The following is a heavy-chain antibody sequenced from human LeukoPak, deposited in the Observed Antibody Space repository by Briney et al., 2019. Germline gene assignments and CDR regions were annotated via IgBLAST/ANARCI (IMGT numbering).Heavy chain of an antibody. V-gene: IGHV3-33*01. Sequence: GGSLRLSCAASGLNFRNYGMHWVRQAPGKGLEWVAVIWYDGSNQYYVDSVKGRFTVSKDNAKNMLYLQMNSLRAEDTAVYYCATDRNGGKYYDYWGQGTLVTVSS. CDR3: ATDRNGGKYYDY. D-gene: IGHD1-26*01. CDR1: GLNFRNYG. J-gene: IGHJ4*02. CDR2: IWYDGSNQ.